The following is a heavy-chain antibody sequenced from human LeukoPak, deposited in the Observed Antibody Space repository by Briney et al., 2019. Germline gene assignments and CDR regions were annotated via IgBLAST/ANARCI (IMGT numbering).Heavy chain of an antibody. CDR1: GGSISSYY. CDR3: ARDGNSSPSYYFDY. CDR2: IYTSGST. J-gene: IGHJ4*02. Sequence: SETLSLTCTVSGGSISSYYWSWIRQPAGKGLEWIGRIYTSGSTNYNPSLKSRVTMSVDTSKNQFSLKLSSVTAADTAVHYCARDGNSSPSYYFDYWGQGTLVTVSS. V-gene: IGHV4-4*07. D-gene: IGHD3-22*01.